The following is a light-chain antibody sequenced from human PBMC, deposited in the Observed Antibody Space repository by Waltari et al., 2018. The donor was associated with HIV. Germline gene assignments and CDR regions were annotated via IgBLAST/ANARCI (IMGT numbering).Light chain of an antibody. CDR1: SSDIGSYNR. CDR3: SSYKNNNTIV. V-gene: IGLV2-18*02. J-gene: IGLJ1*01. CDR2: EVK. Sequence: QSALTQPPSVSASPGQSVTIPCTGTSSDIGSYNRVSWYLQPPGTAPRIIIYEVKNRPSGVPDRVSASKSGNTASLTISGLQAEDEADYYCSSYKNNNTIVFGTGTKVTVL.